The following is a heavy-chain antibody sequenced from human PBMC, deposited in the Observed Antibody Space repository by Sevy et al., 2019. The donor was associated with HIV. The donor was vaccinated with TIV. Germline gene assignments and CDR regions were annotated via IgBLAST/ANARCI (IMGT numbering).Heavy chain of an antibody. D-gene: IGHD2-2*01. CDR3: AREIIVVVPAAIHN. V-gene: IGHV3-30-3*01. CDR2: ISYDGSNK. CDR1: GFTFSSYA. J-gene: IGHJ4*02. Sequence: GGSLRLSCAASGFTFSSYAMHWVRQAPGKGLEWVAVISYDGSNKYYADSVKGRFTISGDNSKNTRYLQMNSLRAEDTAVYYCAREIIVVVPAAIHNWGQGTLVTVSS.